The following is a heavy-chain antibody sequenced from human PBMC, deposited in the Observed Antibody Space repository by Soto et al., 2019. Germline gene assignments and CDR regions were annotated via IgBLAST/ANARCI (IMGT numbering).Heavy chain of an antibody. CDR3: ARERAVNNRYYDGMDV. D-gene: IGHD6-19*01. V-gene: IGHV1-69*01. J-gene: IGHJ6*02. CDR1: GGTFSSYA. CDR2: IIPIFGTA. Sequence: QVQLVQSGAEVKKPGSSVKVSCKASGGTFSSYAISWVRQAPGQGLEWMGGIIPIFGTANYAQKFQGRVTITADASTSTAYMELSSLRSEDTAVYYCARERAVNNRYYDGMDVWGQGTTVTVSS.